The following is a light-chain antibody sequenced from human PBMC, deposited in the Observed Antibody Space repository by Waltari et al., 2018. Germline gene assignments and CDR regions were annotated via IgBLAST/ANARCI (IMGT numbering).Light chain of an antibody. CDR1: SSDVGGYNY. CDR2: YVS. V-gene: IGLV2-11*01. CDR3: CSYADRYTWV. Sequence: QSALPQPRSVSGSPGQSVTISCTGTSSDVGGYNYVSWYQQHPGKAPKLMIYYVSKRPSGVPDLFSGSKSVNTASLTISGLQAEDDADYYCCSYADRYTWVFGGGTKLTVL. J-gene: IGLJ3*02.